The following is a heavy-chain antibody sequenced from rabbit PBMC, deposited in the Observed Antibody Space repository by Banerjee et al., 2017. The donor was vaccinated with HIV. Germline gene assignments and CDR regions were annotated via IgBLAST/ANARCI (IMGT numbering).Heavy chain of an antibody. D-gene: IGHD4-1*01. V-gene: IGHV1S45*01. Sequence: QQQLEESGGGLVKPGGTLTLTCTASGFSLSSYYYMCWVRQAPGKGLEWIACIYTGSGSTWYASWAKGRFTISKTSSTTVTLQMTSLTAADTATYFCARRDIVVTGWDLWGPGTLVTVS. CDR3: ARRDIVVTGWDL. CDR1: GFSLSSYYY. J-gene: IGHJ4*01. CDR2: IYTGSGST.